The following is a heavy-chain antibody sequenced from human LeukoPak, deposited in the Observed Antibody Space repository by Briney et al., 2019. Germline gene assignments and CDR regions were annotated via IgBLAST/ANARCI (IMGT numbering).Heavy chain of an antibody. V-gene: IGHV3-21*01. CDR3: ARRGIAATHYYFDY. CDR1: GFTFSSYS. D-gene: IGHD2-15*01. J-gene: IGHJ4*02. Sequence: PGGSLRLSCAASGFTFSSYSMNWVRQAPGEGLEWVSSISTSSSYIYYADSVKGRFTISRDNAKNSLYLQMNSLRAEDTAMYYCARRGIAATHYYFDYWGQGTLVTVSS. CDR2: ISTSSSYI.